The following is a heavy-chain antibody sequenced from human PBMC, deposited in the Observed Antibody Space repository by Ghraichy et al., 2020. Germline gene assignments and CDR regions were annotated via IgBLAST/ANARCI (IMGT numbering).Heavy chain of an antibody. J-gene: IGHJ4*02. CDR3: ATLGGGLSTATAWATVYYFDY. V-gene: IGHV4-34*01. CDR2: INHNGDT. Sequence: SETLSLTCAVYGGSFSGFYWSWIRQSPGKGLEWIGQINHNGDTDYNPSLGGRVTISLDRSQNQFSVKMTSVTAADTAMCYCATLGGGLSTATAWATVYYFDYWGQGTLVTVSS. D-gene: IGHD1-26*01. CDR1: GGSFSGFY.